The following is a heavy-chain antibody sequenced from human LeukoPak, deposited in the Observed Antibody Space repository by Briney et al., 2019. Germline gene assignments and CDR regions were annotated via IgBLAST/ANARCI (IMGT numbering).Heavy chain of an antibody. CDR2: IKSKTDGGTT. CDR1: GFTFRNAW. D-gene: IGHD2-15*01. CDR3: TGGSDIFDY. J-gene: IGHJ4*02. Sequence: GGSLRLSCAASGFTFRNAWMSWVRQAPGKGLEWVGRIKSKTDGGTTDYGAFVKGRFTFSTDDSKNTLYLQMNSLKTEDTAVYYCTGGSDIFDYWGQRTLVTVSS. V-gene: IGHV3-15*01.